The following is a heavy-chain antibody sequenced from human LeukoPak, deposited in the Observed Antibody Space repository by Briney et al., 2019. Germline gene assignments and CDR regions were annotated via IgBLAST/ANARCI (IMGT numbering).Heavy chain of an antibody. D-gene: IGHD3-3*01. J-gene: IGHJ4*02. V-gene: IGHV3-21*01. CDR2: ISSSSSYI. Sequence: KARGSLRLSCAASGFTFSSYSMNWVRQAPGKGLEWVSSISSSSSYIYYADSVKGRFTISRDNAKNSLYLQMNSLRAEDTAVYYCAREGVPTRPPTIFGVVMQPIGYWGQGTLVTVSS. CDR1: GFTFSSYS. CDR3: AREGVPTRPPTIFGVVMQPIGY.